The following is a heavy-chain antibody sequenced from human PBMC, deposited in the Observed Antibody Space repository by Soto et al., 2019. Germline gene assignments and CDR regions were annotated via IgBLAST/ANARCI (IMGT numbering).Heavy chain of an antibody. J-gene: IGHJ4*02. D-gene: IGHD3-16*01. Sequence: VQLVESGGGLIQPGGSLRLSCAASGFTVSNNHMTWVRQAAGKGLELVSFVHGGGSTSYADSVKGRFTISRDNSKNTLYLQLASLRAEYTAIYYCAGRLTTAASLDYWGRGTLVTVSS. V-gene: IGHV3-53*01. CDR2: VHGGGST. CDR3: AGRLTTAASLDY. CDR1: GFTVSNNH.